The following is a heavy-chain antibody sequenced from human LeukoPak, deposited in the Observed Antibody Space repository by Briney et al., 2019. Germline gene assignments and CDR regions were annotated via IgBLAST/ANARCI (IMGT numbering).Heavy chain of an antibody. D-gene: IGHD4-23*01. J-gene: IGHJ3*02. CDR1: GGSISSGSYY. Sequence: SETLSLTCTVSGGSISSGSYYWSWIRQPAGKGLEWIGRIYTSGSTNYNPSLKSRVTISVDTSKNQFSLKLSSVTAADTAVYYCARGATVVTLVFAFGIWGQGTMVTVSS. CDR3: ARGATVVTLVFAFGI. CDR2: IYTSGST. V-gene: IGHV4-61*02.